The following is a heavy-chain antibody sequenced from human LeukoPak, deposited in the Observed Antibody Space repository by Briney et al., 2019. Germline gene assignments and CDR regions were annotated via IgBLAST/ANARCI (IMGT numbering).Heavy chain of an antibody. CDR3: ASSHDYGDYGGAFDI. CDR1: GGSISSGDYY. CDR2: IYYSGST. Sequence: PSETLSLTCTVSGGSISSGDYYWSWIRQPPGKCLEWIGYIYYSGSTYYNPSLKSRVTISVDTSKNQFSLKLSSVTAADTAVYYCASSHDYGDYGGAFDIWGQGTMVTVSS. J-gene: IGHJ3*02. V-gene: IGHV4-30-4*01. D-gene: IGHD4-17*01.